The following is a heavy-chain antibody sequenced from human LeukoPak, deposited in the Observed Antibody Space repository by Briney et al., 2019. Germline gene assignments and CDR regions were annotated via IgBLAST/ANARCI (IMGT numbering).Heavy chain of an antibody. CDR3: ARPRTITLFDFDY. Sequence: GESLKISCKGSGYSFTTYWIGWVRQMPGKGLEWMGIIYPGDSDTRYSPSFQGQVTISADKSISTTYLQRSSLEASDTAMYYCARPRTITLFDFDYWGQGTLVTVSS. CDR2: IYPGDSDT. V-gene: IGHV5-51*01. J-gene: IGHJ4*02. CDR1: GYSFTTYW. D-gene: IGHD1-1*01.